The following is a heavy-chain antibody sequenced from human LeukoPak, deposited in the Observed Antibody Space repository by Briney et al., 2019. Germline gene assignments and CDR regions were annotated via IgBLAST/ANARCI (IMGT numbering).Heavy chain of an antibody. V-gene: IGHV3-21*04. CDR1: GFTFSSYS. Sequence: GGSLRLSCAASGFTFSSYSMNWVRQAPGKGLEWVSSISSSSSYIYYADSVKGRFTISRDNAKNTLYLQMNSLRAEDTAVYYCAKGLINDWSALEYWGQGTLVTVSS. D-gene: IGHD3-9*01. J-gene: IGHJ4*02. CDR2: ISSSSSYI. CDR3: AKGLINDWSALEY.